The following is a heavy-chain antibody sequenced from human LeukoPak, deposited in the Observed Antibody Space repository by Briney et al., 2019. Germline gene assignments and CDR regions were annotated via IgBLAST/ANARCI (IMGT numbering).Heavy chain of an antibody. D-gene: IGHD6-19*01. CDR2: IYSGGST. Sequence: GGSLRLSCAASGFTVSSNYMSWVRQAPGKGLEWVSVIYSGGSTYYADSVKGRFTISRDNSKNTLYLQMNSLRAEDTAVYYCARDRAVAGTGDAFDIWGQGTMVTVSS. V-gene: IGHV3-53*01. CDR1: GFTVSSNY. CDR3: ARDRAVAGTGDAFDI. J-gene: IGHJ3*02.